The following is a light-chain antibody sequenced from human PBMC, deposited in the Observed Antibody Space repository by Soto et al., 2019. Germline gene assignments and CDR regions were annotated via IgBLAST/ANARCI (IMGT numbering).Light chain of an antibody. V-gene: IGLV1-40*01. CDR3: QSYDSSLSGLV. Sequence: QPVLTQPPSVSGAPGQRVTISCTGSSSNIGAGYDVHWYQQLPGTAPKLLIYGNSNRPSGVPDRFPGSKSGTSASLAITGLQAEDEADYYCQSYDSSLSGLVFGGGTKVTVL. CDR2: GNS. CDR1: SSNIGAGYD. J-gene: IGLJ3*02.